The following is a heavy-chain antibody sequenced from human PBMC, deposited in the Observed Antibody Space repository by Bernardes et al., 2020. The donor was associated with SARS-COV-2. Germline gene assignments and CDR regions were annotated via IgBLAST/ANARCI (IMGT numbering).Heavy chain of an antibody. J-gene: IGHJ3*02. D-gene: IGHD6-6*01. V-gene: IGHV4-34*01. CDR1: GGSFSEYY. Sequence: SEPLSLTCDGYGGSFSEYYWNWIRQPPGRGLEWIREINHGGSTNYNPSLKSRVTISLHTSKNQFSLKLTSVTAADTAVYYCARLDEGDDFDNWGQMTVVTV. CDR3: ARLDEGDDFDN. CDR2: INHGGST.